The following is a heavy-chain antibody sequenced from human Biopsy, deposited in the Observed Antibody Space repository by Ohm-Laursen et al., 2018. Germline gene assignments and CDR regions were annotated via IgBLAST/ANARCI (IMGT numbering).Heavy chain of an antibody. CDR1: GATFSNYA. CDR3: ARSFGVVINFEHNWFDP. D-gene: IGHD3-3*01. Sequence: ASVKVSCKVSGATFSNYAINWLRQAPGQGLEWMGGINPMFGTAKYAQRFQGRVTITADKSTSTADMELSSLRSDDTAVYHCARSFGVVINFEHNWFDPWGQGTLVTVSS. J-gene: IGHJ5*02. V-gene: IGHV1-69*06. CDR2: INPMFGTA.